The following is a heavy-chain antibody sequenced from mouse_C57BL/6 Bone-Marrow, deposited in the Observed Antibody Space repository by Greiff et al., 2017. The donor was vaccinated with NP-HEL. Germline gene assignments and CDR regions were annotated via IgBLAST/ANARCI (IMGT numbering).Heavy chain of an antibody. CDR3: ARGGLTTVDY. D-gene: IGHD1-1*01. V-gene: IGHV5-17*01. CDR2: ISSGSSTI. CDR1: GFTFSDYG. J-gene: IGHJ2*01. Sequence: EVKLVESGGGLVKPGGSLKLSCAASGFTFSDYGMHWVRQAPEKGLEWVAYISSGSSTIYYADTVKGRFTISRDNAKNTLFLQMTSLRSEDTAMYYCARGGLTTVDYWGQGTTLTVSS.